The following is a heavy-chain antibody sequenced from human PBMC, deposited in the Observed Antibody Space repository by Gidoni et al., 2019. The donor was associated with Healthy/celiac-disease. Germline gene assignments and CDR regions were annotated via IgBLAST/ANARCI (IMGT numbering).Heavy chain of an antibody. CDR1: GFPFDDYA. CDR3: AKDIISKSLYYDILTGYYDYYYGMDV. V-gene: IGHV3-9*01. CDR2: ISWNSGSI. D-gene: IGHD3-9*01. Sequence: EVQLVESGGGLVQPGRSLRLSCAASGFPFDDYAMHWVRKAQGKGLGWVSGISWNSGSIGYADAVKGRFTISRDNAKNSLYLQMNSLRAEDTALYYCAKDIISKSLYYDILTGYYDYYYGMDVWGQGTTVTVSS. J-gene: IGHJ6*02.